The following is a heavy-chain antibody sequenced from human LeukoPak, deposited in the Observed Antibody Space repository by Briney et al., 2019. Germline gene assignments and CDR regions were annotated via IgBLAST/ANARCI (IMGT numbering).Heavy chain of an antibody. V-gene: IGHV3-49*04. D-gene: IGHD6-6*01. CDR1: GFTFGDYA. Sequence: GGSLRLSCTASGFTFGDYAMSWVRQAPGKGLEWVGFIRSKAYGGTTEYAASVKGRFTISRDDSKSIAYLQMNSLKTEDTAVYYCTRMRPRIAAPQGYWGQGTLVTVSS. J-gene: IGHJ4*02. CDR3: TRMRPRIAAPQGY. CDR2: IRSKAYGGTT.